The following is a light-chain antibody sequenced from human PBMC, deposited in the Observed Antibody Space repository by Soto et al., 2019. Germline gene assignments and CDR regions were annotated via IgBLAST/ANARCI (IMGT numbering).Light chain of an antibody. CDR3: QQLNSYTFT. CDR1: QSISSY. CDR2: AAS. V-gene: IGKV1-9*01. J-gene: IGKJ5*01. Sequence: DIQMTQSPPTLPASVGDRVTITCRASQSISSYLNWYQQKPGKAPKLVIYAASTLQSGVPSRFSGSGSGTDFTLTISSLQPEDFATYYCQQLNSYTFTFGQGTRLEIK.